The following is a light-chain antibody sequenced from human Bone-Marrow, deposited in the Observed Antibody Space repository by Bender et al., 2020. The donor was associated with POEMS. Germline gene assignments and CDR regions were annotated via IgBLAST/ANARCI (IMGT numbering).Light chain of an antibody. CDR3: SSYATGSTRL. J-gene: IGLJ3*02. CDR1: SRDVGTYDL. CDR2: DVT. Sequence: QSALTQPASVSGSPGQSITISCTGTSRDVGTYDLVSWYQQHPGRAPKLLIYDVTYRPPGISTRFSGSKSGTTAWLTISGLQAEDEADYYCSSYATGSTRLFGGGTRLTVL. V-gene: IGLV2-14*02.